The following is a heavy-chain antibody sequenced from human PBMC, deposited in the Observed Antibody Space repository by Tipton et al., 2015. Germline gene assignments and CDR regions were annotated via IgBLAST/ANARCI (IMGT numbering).Heavy chain of an antibody. Sequence: SLRLSCEASGFSFSNYWMTWVRQAPGKGLEWVANIKPDGSESYYLESVKGRFTFSRDNAKNSLYLQMNSLRAEDTAVYYCARVYSSGWHFDYWGQGTPVTVSS. J-gene: IGHJ4*02. D-gene: IGHD6-19*01. CDR2: IKPDGSES. CDR3: ARVYSSGWHFDY. V-gene: IGHV3-7*04. CDR1: GFSFSNYW.